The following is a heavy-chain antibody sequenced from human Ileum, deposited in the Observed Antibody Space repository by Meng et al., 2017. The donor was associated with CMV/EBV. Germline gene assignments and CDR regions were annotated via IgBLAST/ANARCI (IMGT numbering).Heavy chain of an antibody. Sequence: GGSLRLSCTASEFTVSESYMNWVRQAPGKGLEWVSVIYGGGTTKYADPVKGRFTISRDNSKNTLFLQMNSLRAEDTAVYYCAGETGLPNGMDVWGQGTTVTVSS. CDR2: IYGGGTT. D-gene: IGHD4-11*01. V-gene: IGHV3-53*01. CDR1: EFTVSESY. CDR3: AGETGLPNGMDV. J-gene: IGHJ6*02.